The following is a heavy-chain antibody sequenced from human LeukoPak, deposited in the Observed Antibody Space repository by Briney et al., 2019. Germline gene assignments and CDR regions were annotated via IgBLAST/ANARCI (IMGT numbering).Heavy chain of an antibody. CDR2: IIPIFGTA. CDR3: ARGDVVVVAARTREHYYYYYMDV. V-gene: IGHV1-69*13. Sequence: GASVKVSCKASGYTFTGYYMHWVRQAPGQGLEWMGGIIPIFGTANYAQKFQGRVTITADESTSTAYMELSSLRSEDTAVYYCARGDVVVVAARTREHYYYYYMDVWGKGTTVTISS. J-gene: IGHJ6*03. D-gene: IGHD2-15*01. CDR1: GYTFTGYY.